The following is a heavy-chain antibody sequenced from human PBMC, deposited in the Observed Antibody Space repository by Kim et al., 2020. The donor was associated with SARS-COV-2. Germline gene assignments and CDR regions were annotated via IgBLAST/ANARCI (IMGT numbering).Heavy chain of an antibody. CDR2: IYYSGST. V-gene: IGHV4-31*03. CDR3: ARDGTATVTPSLC. J-gene: IGHJ4*02. Sequence: SETLSLTCTVSGGSISSGGYYWSWIRQHPGKGLEWIGYIYYSGSTYYNPSLKSRVTISVDTSKNQFSLKLSSVTAADTAVYYCARDGTATVTPSLCWGQGTLVTVSS. D-gene: IGHD4-17*01. CDR1: GGSISSGGYY.